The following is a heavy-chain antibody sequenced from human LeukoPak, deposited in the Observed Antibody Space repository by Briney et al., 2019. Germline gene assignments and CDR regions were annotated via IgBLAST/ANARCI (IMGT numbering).Heavy chain of an antibody. D-gene: IGHD3-22*01. CDR1: GGSISSYY. CDR3: ARAGPTYYYDSSGYYSDY. J-gene: IGHJ4*02. V-gene: IGHV4-30-4*08. Sequence: PSETLSLTCTVSGGSISSYYWSWIRQPPGKGLEWMGYIYYSGSTYYNPSLKSRVTISVDTSKNQFSLKLSSVTAADTAVYYCARAGPTYYYDSSGYYSDYWGQGTLVTVSS. CDR2: IYYSGST.